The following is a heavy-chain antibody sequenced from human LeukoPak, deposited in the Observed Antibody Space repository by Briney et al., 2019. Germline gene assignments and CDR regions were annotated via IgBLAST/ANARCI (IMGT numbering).Heavy chain of an antibody. V-gene: IGHV4-59*01. CDR2: IYYTGIT. Sequence: SETLSLTCTVSGGSMSDYYWSWIRQPPGKGLEWLCYIYYTGITNYNPSLKSRVSILVETSKNQFSLKLNSVNAADTGVYYWARDQRRTSCFDYWGQGTLVTVSS. CDR3: ARDQRRTSCFDY. CDR1: GGSMSDYY. D-gene: IGHD2-2*01. J-gene: IGHJ4*02.